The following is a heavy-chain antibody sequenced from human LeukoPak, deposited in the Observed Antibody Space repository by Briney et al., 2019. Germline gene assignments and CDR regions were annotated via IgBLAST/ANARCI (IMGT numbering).Heavy chain of an antibody. CDR1: GGSISSYY. Sequence: SETLSLTCTVSGGSISSYYWSWIRQPPGKGLEWIGYIYYSGSTNYNPSLKSRVTISVDTSKNQFSLKLSSVTAADTAVYYCARELGYYYDSRGPALGYWGQGTLVTVSS. CDR3: ARELGYYYDSRGPALGY. D-gene: IGHD3-22*01. V-gene: IGHV4-59*01. J-gene: IGHJ4*02. CDR2: IYYSGST.